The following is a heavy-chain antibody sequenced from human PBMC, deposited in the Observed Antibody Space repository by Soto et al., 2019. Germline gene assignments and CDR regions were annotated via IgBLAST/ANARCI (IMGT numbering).Heavy chain of an antibody. V-gene: IGHV4-4*07. CDR1: GGSISSHY. J-gene: IGHJ4*02. D-gene: IGHD5-18*01. CDR2: IYTSGTT. Sequence: SETLSLTCTVPGGSISSHYWTWIRQPAGKGLEWIGRIYTSGTTNYNPSLTSRVTMSVDTSKNQFSLNLTSVTAADTAVYYCARDRGQLWPLDYWGQGTLVTVSS. CDR3: ARDRGQLWPLDY.